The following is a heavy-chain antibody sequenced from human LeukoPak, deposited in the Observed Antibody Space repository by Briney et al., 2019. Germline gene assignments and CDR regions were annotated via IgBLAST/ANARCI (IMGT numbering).Heavy chain of an antibody. Sequence: SETLSLTCAVYGGSFSGYYWSWIRQTPGKGLEWIGEINFGGNTNCSPSLKSRVTISVDTSKNQFSLKLSSVTAADTAVYYCARDDNTGYFDYWGQGTLVTVSS. V-gene: IGHV4-34*01. CDR2: INFGGNT. CDR3: ARDDNTGYFDY. D-gene: IGHD3-22*01. CDR1: GGSFSGYY. J-gene: IGHJ4*02.